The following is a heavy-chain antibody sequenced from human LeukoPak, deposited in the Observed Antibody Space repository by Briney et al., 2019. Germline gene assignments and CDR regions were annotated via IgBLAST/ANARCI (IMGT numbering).Heavy chain of an antibody. Sequence: PGGSLRLSCAASGFTFSSFWIDWVRQVPGKGLVWVSRINSDGFSTSYADSVKGRFTISRDNAKNTLYLQMNSLRAEDTAVYYCARGTSGGYFDYWGQGTLVTVSS. D-gene: IGHD1-26*01. J-gene: IGHJ4*02. CDR2: INSDGFST. CDR1: GFTFSSFW. V-gene: IGHV3-74*01. CDR3: ARGTSGGYFDY.